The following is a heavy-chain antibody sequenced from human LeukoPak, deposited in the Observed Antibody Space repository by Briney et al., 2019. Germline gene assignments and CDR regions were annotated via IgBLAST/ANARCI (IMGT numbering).Heavy chain of an antibody. D-gene: IGHD6-6*01. CDR2: ISASGDTT. J-gene: IGHJ4*02. CDR3: AIPDSRSSAY. CDR1: GFTFTNYA. Sequence: GGSLRLSCAASGFTFTNYAMTWVRQAPGKGLECVSVISASGDTTYYAESLKGRFTISRDNSNNTLFLQMNSLRAEDTAVYYCAIPDSRSSAYWGQGSLVTVSS. V-gene: IGHV3-23*01.